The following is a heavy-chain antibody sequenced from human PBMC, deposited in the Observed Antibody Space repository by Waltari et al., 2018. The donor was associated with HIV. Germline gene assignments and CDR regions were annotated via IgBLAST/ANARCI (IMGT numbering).Heavy chain of an antibody. CDR1: GGFISSYY. D-gene: IGHD6-19*01. CDR2: IYTSGST. V-gene: IGHV4-4*07. CDR3: ARDGYSSGWGYFDY. Sequence: QVQLQESGPGLVKPSETLSLTCTVSGGFISSYYWSWIRPPAGKGLEWIGRIYTSGSTNYNPSLKSRVTMSVDTSKNQFSLKLSSVTAADTAVYYCARDGYSSGWGYFDYWGQGTLVTVSS. J-gene: IGHJ4*02.